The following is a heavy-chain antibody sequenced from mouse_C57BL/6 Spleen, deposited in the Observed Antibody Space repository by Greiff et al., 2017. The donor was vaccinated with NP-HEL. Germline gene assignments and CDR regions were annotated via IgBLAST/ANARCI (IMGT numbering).Heavy chain of an antibody. J-gene: IGHJ4*01. Sequence: EVKLQESGPELVKPGASVKISCKASGYSFTDYNMNWVKQSNGKSLEWIGVINPNYGTTSYNQKFKGKATLTVDQSSSTAYMQLNSLTSEDSAVYYCARSRGYSNYERDYAMDYWGQGTSVTVSS. CDR3: ARSRGYSNYERDYAMDY. CDR1: GYSFTDYN. CDR2: INPNYGTT. D-gene: IGHD2-5*01. V-gene: IGHV1-39*01.